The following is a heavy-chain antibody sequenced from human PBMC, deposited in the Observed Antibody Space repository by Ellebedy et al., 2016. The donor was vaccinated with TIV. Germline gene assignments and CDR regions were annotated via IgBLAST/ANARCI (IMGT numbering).Heavy chain of an antibody. CDR2: IYSAGNT. CDR3: ARVDLGLAFDY. CDR1: GFTLSSNY. J-gene: IGHJ4*02. D-gene: IGHD3/OR15-3a*01. V-gene: IGHV3-53*01. Sequence: GGSLRLSCAVSGFTLSSNYMSWVRQAPGKGLEWVSIIYSAGNTYYADSVKGRFTISSDTSKNPVFLQMNSLRAEDTAVYYCARVDLGLAFDYWGRGTLVTVSS.